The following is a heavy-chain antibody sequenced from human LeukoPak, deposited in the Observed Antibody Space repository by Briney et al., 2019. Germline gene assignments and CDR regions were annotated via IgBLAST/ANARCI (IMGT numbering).Heavy chain of an antibody. V-gene: IGHV3-53*01. CDR3: ARTSGYSYGHHFDY. CDR1: GFTVSSNY. J-gene: IGHJ4*02. CDR2: IYSGGST. D-gene: IGHD5-18*01. Sequence: PGGSLRLSCAASGFTVSSNYMSWVRQAPGKRLEWVSVIYSGGSTYYADSVKGRFTISRDNSKNTLYLQMNSLRAEDTVVYYCARTSGYSYGHHFDYWGQGTLVTVSS.